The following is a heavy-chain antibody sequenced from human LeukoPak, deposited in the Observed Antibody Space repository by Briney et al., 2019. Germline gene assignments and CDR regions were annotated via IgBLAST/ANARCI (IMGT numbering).Heavy chain of an antibody. D-gene: IGHD4-23*01. CDR1: GFTFSSYW. CDR2: INSDGSST. V-gene: IGHV3-74*01. J-gene: IGHJ4*02. CDR3: ARGRPHGNDY. Sequence: GGSLRLSCAASGFTFSSYWMHWVRQAPGKGLVWVSRINSDGSSTTYADSVKGRFSISRDNAKNTLYLQMNSLRVEDTAVYYCARGRPHGNDYWGQGTLVTVSS.